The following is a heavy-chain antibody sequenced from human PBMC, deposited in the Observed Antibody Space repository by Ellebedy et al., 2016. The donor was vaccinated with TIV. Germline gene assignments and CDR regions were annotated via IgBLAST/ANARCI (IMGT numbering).Heavy chain of an antibody. CDR1: GGSISSYY. D-gene: IGHD4-17*01. J-gene: IGHJ4*02. CDR3: ARRTYGDPGFDY. Sequence: MPSETLSLTCTVSGGSISSYYWSWIRQPPGKGLEWIGYIYYSGSTNYNPSLKSRVTISVDTSKNQFSLKLSSVTAADTAVYYCARRTYGDPGFDYWGQGTLVTVSS. V-gene: IGHV4-59*08. CDR2: IYYSGST.